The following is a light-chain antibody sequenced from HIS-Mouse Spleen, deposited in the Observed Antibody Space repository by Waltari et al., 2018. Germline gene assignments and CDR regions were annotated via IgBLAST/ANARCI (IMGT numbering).Light chain of an antibody. V-gene: IGLV2-23*01. CDR1: SSDFGSYNL. CDR3: CSYAGSSTTLV. CDR2: EGS. J-gene: IGLJ3*02. Sequence: QSALTQPASVSGSPGQSITISCTGTSSDFGSYNLFSWYQQHPGKAPKLMIYEGSKRPSGVSNRFSGSKSGNTASLTISGLQAEDEADYYCCSYAGSSTTLVFGGGTKLTVL.